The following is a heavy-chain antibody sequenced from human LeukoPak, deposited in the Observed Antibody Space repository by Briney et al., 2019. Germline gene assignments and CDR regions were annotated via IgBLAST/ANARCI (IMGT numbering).Heavy chain of an antibody. CDR2: IYHSRST. J-gene: IGHJ4*02. D-gene: IGHD4-11*01. CDR3: ARNRSLTTTPGFDH. Sequence: PSETLSLTCAVSGYSIRSGDYWGWIRQSPGKGLEWIGSIYHSRSTHYNPSLKSRVTISVDTSKNQFSLMLSSVTAADTAVYYCARNRSLTTTPGFDHWGQGTLVTVSS. CDR1: GYSIRSGDY. V-gene: IGHV4-38-2*01.